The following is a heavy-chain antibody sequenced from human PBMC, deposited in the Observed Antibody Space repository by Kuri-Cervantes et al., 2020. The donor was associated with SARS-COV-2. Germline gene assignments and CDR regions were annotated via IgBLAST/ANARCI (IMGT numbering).Heavy chain of an antibody. CDR1: GFTVSSNY. J-gene: IGHJ4*02. CDR3: ARLGITDSFDY. Sequence: LSLTCAASGFTVSSNYMSWVRQAPGKGLEWVSYISSSGSTTYYADSVKGRFTISRDNAKNSLYLQMNSLRAEDTAVYYCARLGITDSFDYWGQGTLVTVSS. CDR2: ISSSGSTT. V-gene: IGHV3-11*04. D-gene: IGHD1-20*01.